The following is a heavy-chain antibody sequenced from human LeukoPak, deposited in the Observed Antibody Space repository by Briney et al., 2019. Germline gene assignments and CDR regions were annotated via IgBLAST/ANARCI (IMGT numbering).Heavy chain of an antibody. CDR3: AAPYYDFWSGYHYPPDY. D-gene: IGHD3-3*01. J-gene: IGHJ4*02. CDR2: IRYDGSNK. CDR1: GFTFSSYG. V-gene: IGHV3-30*02. Sequence: GGSLRLSCAASGFTFSSYGMHWVRQAPGKGLEWVAFIRYDGSNKYYADSVKGRFTISRDNSKNTLYLQMNSLRAEDTAVYYCAAPYYDFWSGYHYPPDYWGQGTLVTVSS.